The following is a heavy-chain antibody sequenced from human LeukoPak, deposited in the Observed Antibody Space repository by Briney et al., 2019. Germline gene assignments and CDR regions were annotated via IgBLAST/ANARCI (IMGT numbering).Heavy chain of an antibody. CDR3: ARSQVPWFGESLPDPYGMDV. V-gene: IGHV1-3*01. CDR1: AYTLSSYA. Sequence: GASVKVSCKASAYTLSSYAMHWMRQAPGQRLEWMGWINAGNGNTKYSLRFQGRVTITRDTSASTAYMELSSLRSEDTAVYYCARSQVPWFGESLPDPYGMDVWGQGTTVTVSS. J-gene: IGHJ6*02. D-gene: IGHD3-10*01. CDR2: INAGNGNT.